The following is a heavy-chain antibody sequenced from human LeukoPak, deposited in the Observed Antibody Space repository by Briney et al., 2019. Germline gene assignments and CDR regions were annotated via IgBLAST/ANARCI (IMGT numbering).Heavy chain of an antibody. Sequence: GGSLRLSCAASGFTFSSYWMSWVRQAPGKGLEWVANIKQDGSEKYYVDSVKGRFTISRDNAKNSLYLQMNSLRAEDTAVYYCARVAMVRGYHYFVYWGQGTLVTVSS. D-gene: IGHD3-10*01. CDR1: GFTFSSYW. V-gene: IGHV3-7*01. CDR3: ARVAMVRGYHYFVY. J-gene: IGHJ4*02. CDR2: IKQDGSEK.